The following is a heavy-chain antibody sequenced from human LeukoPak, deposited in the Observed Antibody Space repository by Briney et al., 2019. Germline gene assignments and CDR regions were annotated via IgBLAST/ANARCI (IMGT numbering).Heavy chain of an antibody. J-gene: IGHJ4*02. CDR2: ISGSGGST. D-gene: IGHD6-6*01. Sequence: PSEALSLTCTVSSGSISSYYWSWIRQPPGKGLELVSAISGSGGSTYYADSVKGRFTISRDNSKNTLSLQMNRLRAEDTAVYYCAKESIAEENWGQGTLVTVSS. V-gene: IGHV3-23*01. CDR3: AKESIAEEN. CDR1: SGSISSYY.